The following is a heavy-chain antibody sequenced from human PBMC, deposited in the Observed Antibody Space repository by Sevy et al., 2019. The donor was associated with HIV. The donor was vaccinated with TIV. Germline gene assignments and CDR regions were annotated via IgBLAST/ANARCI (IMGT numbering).Heavy chain of an antibody. D-gene: IGHD2-21*02. V-gene: IGHV3-73*01. CDR2: IRSKANNYAT. Sequence: GGSLRLSCAASGFTFGGSAMHWVRQASGKGLEWVGRIRSKANNYATAHAASVKGRFTISRDDSKNTAYPQMNSLKTEDTAVYYCTRLGGTVVTPYYAMDVWGQGTTVTVSS. CDR3: TRLGGTVVTPYYAMDV. J-gene: IGHJ6*02. CDR1: GFTFGGSA.